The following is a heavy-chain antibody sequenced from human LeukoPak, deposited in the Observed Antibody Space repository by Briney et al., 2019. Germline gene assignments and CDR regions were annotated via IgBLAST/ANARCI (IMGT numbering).Heavy chain of an antibody. V-gene: IGHV3-43*01. CDR2: ISWDGAGT. J-gene: IGHJ3*02. CDR1: GFTFDDYT. CDR3: ARGVSVSQALAFDI. Sequence: GGSLRLSCAASGFTFDDYTMHWVRQAPGKGLQWVSLISWDGAGTYYADSVKGRFTISRDNSKNSLYLQMNSLRTEDTALYYCARGVSVSQALAFDIWGQGTMVTVSS. D-gene: IGHD3-16*02.